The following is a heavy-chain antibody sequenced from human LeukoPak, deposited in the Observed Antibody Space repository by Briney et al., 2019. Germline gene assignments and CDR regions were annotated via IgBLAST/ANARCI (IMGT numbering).Heavy chain of an antibody. CDR1: GGSISSSSYY. Sequence: PSETLSLTCTVSGGSISSSSYYWGWIRQPPGKGLEWIGSMHYSGSTYYNPSLKSRVTISVDMSKTQISLKLSSVTAADTAVYYCARHGFGESPSYYYYGLDVWGQGTTVTVSS. CDR3: ARHGFGESPSYYYYGLDV. V-gene: IGHV4-39*01. J-gene: IGHJ6*02. CDR2: MHYSGST. D-gene: IGHD3-10*01.